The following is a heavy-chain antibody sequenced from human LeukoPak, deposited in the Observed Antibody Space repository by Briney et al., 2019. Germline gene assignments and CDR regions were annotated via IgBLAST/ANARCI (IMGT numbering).Heavy chain of an antibody. J-gene: IGHJ5*02. D-gene: IGHD2-21*02. CDR1: GGSIGSRGYY. V-gene: IGHV4-31*03. Sequence: SETPSLTCSVSGGSIGSRGYYWTWIRQHPGKGLEWIGYISHSGKTYYNPSLKTRVTISLDTSNNHFSLTLNSVTAADTAVYYCARARDVCGGGCPEVANWFDPWGQGTPVTVSS. CDR3: ARARDVCGGGCPEVANWFDP. CDR2: ISHSGKT.